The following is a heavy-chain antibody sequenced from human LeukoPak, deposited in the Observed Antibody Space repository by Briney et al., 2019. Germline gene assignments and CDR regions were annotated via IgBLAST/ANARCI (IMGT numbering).Heavy chain of an antibody. CDR1: GYIFTTYW. D-gene: IGHD1-7*01. V-gene: IGHV5-51*01. CDR2: IYPGDSDG. J-gene: IGHJ4*02. Sequence: GESLKIFCKGSGYIFTTYWIGWVRQLPGKGLEWMGIIYPGDSDGRYSPSFQGRVTISADKSISTAYLQWSSLKASDTAMYYCATPTLGTIGEYLFDYWGQGTLVIVSS. CDR3: ATPTLGTIGEYLFDY.